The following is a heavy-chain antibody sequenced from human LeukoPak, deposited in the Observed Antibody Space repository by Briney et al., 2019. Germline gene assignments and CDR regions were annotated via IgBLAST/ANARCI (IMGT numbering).Heavy chain of an antibody. V-gene: IGHV3-21*05. CDR1: GFTFSTYS. CDR3: AKARTGDPKSAYFFDY. D-gene: IGHD1-1*01. J-gene: IGHJ4*02. Sequence: GGSLRLSCAASGFTFSTYSMNWVRQAPGKGLEWVSYISGTNNIYYADSVKGRFTISRDNAKNSLYLQMSSLRADDTAVYFCAKARTGDPKSAYFFDYWGQGTLVTVSS. CDR2: ISGTNNI.